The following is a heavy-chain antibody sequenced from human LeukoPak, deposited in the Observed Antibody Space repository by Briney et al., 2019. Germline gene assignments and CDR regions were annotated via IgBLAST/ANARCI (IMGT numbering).Heavy chain of an antibody. CDR2: IKEDSSEI. CDR1: GFTFSTYW. V-gene: IGHV3-7*04. J-gene: IGHJ4*02. Sequence: GGSLRLSCAGSGFTFSTYWMTWVRQAPGKGLEWVGTIKEDSSEIYYADSVKGRFTIFRDNAKNSLHLLMNSLIVEDTAIYYCVRARIDYWGQGTLVSVSS. CDR3: VRARIDY.